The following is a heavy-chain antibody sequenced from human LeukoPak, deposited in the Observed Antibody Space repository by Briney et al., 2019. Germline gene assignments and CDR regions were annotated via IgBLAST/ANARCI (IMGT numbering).Heavy chain of an antibody. J-gene: IGHJ4*02. D-gene: IGHD3-22*01. V-gene: IGHV1-2*02. CDR3: TRGSYFDSSGYSGVRLFDY. CDR1: GYTITDYY. Sequence: ASVKVSCKASGYTITDYYIHWVRQAPGQGLEWMGWINPNSGGTNYAQKFQGRVTMTSDTSISTAYMELSRLRSDDTALYYCTRGSYFDSSGYSGVRLFDYWGQGTPVTVPS. CDR2: INPNSGGT.